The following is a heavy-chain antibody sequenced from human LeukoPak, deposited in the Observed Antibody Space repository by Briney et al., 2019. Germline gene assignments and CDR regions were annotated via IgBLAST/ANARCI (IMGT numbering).Heavy chain of an antibody. CDR2: IIPIFGTA. D-gene: IGHD4-11*01. Sequence: SVKVSCKASGGTFSSYAISWVRQAPGQGREWMGGIIPIFGTANYAQKSQGRVTITADESTSTAYMELSSLRSEDTAVYYCARSRPTVTTEYYHYMDVWGKGTTVTVSS. J-gene: IGHJ6*03. CDR1: GGTFSSYA. CDR3: ARSRPTVTTEYYHYMDV. V-gene: IGHV1-69*13.